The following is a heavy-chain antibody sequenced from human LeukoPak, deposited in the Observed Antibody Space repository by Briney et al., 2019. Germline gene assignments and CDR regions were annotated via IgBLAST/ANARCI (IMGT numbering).Heavy chain of an antibody. V-gene: IGHV1-8*01. CDR2: MNPNGGNT. CDR3: ARGSYDFWSGYVNYYYYYGMGV. D-gene: IGHD3-3*01. CDR1: GYTFTSYD. J-gene: IGHJ6*02. Sequence: ASVKVSCKASGYTFTSYDINWVRQATGQGLEWMGWMNPNGGNTGYAQKFQGRVTMTRNTSISTAYMELSSLRPEDTAVYYCARGSYDFWSGYVNYYYYYGMGVWGQGTTVTVSS.